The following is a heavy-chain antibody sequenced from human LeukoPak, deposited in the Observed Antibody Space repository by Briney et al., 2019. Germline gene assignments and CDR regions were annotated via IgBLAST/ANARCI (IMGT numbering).Heavy chain of an antibody. CDR3: ARGFSSGLYFDY. V-gene: IGHV4-59*01. CDR1: GGSMSSYY. J-gene: IGHJ4*02. D-gene: IGHD6-19*01. CDR2: IYYSGST. Sequence: PSETLSLTCTVSGGSMSSYYWSWIRQPPGKGLEWIGYIYYSGSTNYNPSLKSRVTISLDTSKNQFSLKLTSVTAADTAVYFCARGFSSGLYFDYWGQGTLVTVSS.